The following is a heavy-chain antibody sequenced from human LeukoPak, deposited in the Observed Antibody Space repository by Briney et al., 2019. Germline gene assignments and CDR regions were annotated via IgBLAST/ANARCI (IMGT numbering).Heavy chain of an antibody. J-gene: IGHJ4*02. CDR3: ARDSQPYYGSGSYMVFDY. CDR2: IYYSGST. CDR1: GGSISSSSYY. V-gene: IGHV4-39*07. D-gene: IGHD3-10*01. Sequence: SETLSLTCTVSGGSISSSSYYWGWIRQPPGKGLEWIGSIYYSGSTYYNPSLKSRVTISVDTSKNQFSLKLSSVTAADTAVYYCARDSQPYYGSGSYMVFDYWGQGTLVTVSS.